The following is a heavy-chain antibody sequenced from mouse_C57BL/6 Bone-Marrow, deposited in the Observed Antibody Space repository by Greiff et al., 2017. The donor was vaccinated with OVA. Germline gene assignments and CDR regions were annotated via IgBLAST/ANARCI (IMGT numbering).Heavy chain of an antibody. D-gene: IGHD2-3*01. J-gene: IGHJ4*01. CDR2: ISNLAYSI. CDR3: ARREWLLRGNAMDY. V-gene: IGHV5-15*04. Sequence: DVKLVESGGGLVQPGGSLKLSCAASGFTFSDYGMAWVRQAPRKGPEWVAFISNLAYSIYYADTVTGRFTISRENAKNTLYLEMSSLRSEDTAMYYCARREWLLRGNAMDYWGQGTSVTVSS. CDR1: GFTFSDYG.